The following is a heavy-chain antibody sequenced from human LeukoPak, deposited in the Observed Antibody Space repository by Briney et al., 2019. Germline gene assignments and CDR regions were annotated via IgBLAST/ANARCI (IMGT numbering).Heavy chain of an antibody. Sequence: SETLSLTCTVPGGSISSYYWSWIRQPPGKGLEWIGYIYYSGSTNYNPSLKSRVTISVDTSKNQFSLKLSSVTAADTAVYYCAKDTFETSGSYFNYWGQGTLVTVSS. D-gene: IGHD1-26*01. CDR1: GGSISSYY. V-gene: IGHV4-59*01. J-gene: IGHJ4*02. CDR3: AKDTFETSGSYFNY. CDR2: IYYSGST.